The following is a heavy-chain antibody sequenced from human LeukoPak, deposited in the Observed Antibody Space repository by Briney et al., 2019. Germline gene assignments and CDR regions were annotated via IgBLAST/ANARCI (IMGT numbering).Heavy chain of an antibody. V-gene: IGHV3-21*01. J-gene: IGHJ4*02. CDR3: AREGEQWLAKNFDY. CDR2: ISRSSSYISRSSDYI. D-gene: IGHD6-19*01. CDR1: GFTFSSYW. Sequence: PGGSLRLSCAASGFTFSSYWMSWVRQAPGKGLEWVSSISRSSSYISRSSDYIYYADSVKGRFTTSRDNAKNSLYLQMNSLRAEDTAVYYCAREGEQWLAKNFDYWGQGTVVTVSS.